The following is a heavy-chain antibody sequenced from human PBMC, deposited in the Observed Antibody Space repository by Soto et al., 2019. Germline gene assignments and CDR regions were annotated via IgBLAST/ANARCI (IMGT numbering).Heavy chain of an antibody. D-gene: IGHD3-9*01. J-gene: IGHJ4*02. V-gene: IGHV3-43*02. CDR2: ISWDGGIT. CDR1: GFTFDDYA. Sequence: GGSLRLSCAASGFTFDDYAMHWVRQAPGKGLEWISLISWDGGITDYSDSVKGRFISSRDNSKNSLFLEMNSLTSEDAAMYFCARDSYDILTGQKRYFDFWGQGTLVTVSS. CDR3: ARDSYDILTGQKRYFDF.